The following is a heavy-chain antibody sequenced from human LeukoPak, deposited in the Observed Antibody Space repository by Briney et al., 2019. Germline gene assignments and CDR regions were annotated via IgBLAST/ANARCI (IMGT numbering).Heavy chain of an antibody. CDR2: ISSSSSYI. D-gene: IGHD6-6*01. CDR1: GFTFSSYS. J-gene: IGHJ4*02. Sequence: GGSLRLSCAASGFTFSSYSMNCVRQAPGKGLEWVSSISSSSSYIYYADSVKGRFTISRDNAKNSLYLHMKSLRAEDKAVYYCARVPARQLGEYYFDYWGQGTLVTVSS. CDR3: ARVPARQLGEYYFDY. V-gene: IGHV3-21*01.